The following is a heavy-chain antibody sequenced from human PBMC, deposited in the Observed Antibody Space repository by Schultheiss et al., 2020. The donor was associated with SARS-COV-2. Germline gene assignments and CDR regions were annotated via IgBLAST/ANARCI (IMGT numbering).Heavy chain of an antibody. V-gene: IGHV1-18*01. CDR2: LSLNNGDT. CDR1: GYTFTHYG. Sequence: ASVKVSCKASGYTFTHYGVTWVRQAPGQGLEWMGWLSLNNGDTNYAPELQGRVTMTADTSTNTAYLDLRSLRSDDTAVYYCARDLGGSGYNAFDIWGQGTMVTVSS. J-gene: IGHJ3*02. CDR3: ARDLGGSGYNAFDI. D-gene: IGHD3-22*01.